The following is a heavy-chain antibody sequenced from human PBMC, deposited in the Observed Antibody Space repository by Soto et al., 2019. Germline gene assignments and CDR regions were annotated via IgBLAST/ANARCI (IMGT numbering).Heavy chain of an antibody. CDR2: IGRRSDI. V-gene: IGHV3-21*01. Sequence: GGSLRLSCEASGFSFSTYSMHWVRQAPGKGLEWVSSIGRRSDIYYADSVKGRFTISRDNAKNSVSLQMDSLRDEDTAVYYCAREETAWPLAYGLDVWGQGTTVTVSS. J-gene: IGHJ6*02. CDR1: GFSFSTYS. D-gene: IGHD2-21*02. CDR3: AREETAWPLAYGLDV.